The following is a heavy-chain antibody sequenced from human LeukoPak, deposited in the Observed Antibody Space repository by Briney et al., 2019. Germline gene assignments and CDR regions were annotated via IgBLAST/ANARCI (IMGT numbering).Heavy chain of an antibody. V-gene: IGHV3-21*01. Sequence: GGSLRLSCAASGFTFSTYSMNWVRQAPGKGLEWVSYISSSSSDIYYADSLKGRFTISRDNAKNSLYLQMNSLRAEDTAVYYCARDSGLWLRNYNWFDPWGQGTLVTVSS. J-gene: IGHJ5*02. CDR1: GFTFSTYS. CDR3: ARDSGLWLRNYNWFDP. D-gene: IGHD5-18*01. CDR2: ISSSSSDI.